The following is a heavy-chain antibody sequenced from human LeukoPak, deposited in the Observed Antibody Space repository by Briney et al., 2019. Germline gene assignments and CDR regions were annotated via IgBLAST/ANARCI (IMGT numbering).Heavy chain of an antibody. D-gene: IGHD3-16*01. CDR3: ARERGREVYAFDI. J-gene: IGHJ3*02. CDR1: GGSISNYY. V-gene: IGHV4-59*01. CDR2: INYSGGT. Sequence: SETLSLTCTVSGGSISNYYWSWIRQPPGKGLEWIGYINYSGGTNYNPSLKSRVTISVDTSKNQFSLKLSSVTAADTAVYYCARERGREVYAFDIWGQGTMVTVSS.